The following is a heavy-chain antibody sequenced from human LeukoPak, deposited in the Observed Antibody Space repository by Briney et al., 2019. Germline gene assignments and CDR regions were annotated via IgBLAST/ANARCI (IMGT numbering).Heavy chain of an antibody. J-gene: IGHJ6*02. V-gene: IGHV1-8*01. D-gene: IGHD1-14*01. CDR3: ARGNRPRGLGYYYGMDV. CDR2: MNPNSGNT. Sequence: GASVKLFCKASGYTFTSYDINRVRQASGQGLEWMGWMNPNSGNTVYAQKFQGRVTITRNTSISTAYMELSSLRSEDTAVYYCARGNRPRGLGYYYGMDVWGQGTTVSVSS. CDR1: GYTFTSYD.